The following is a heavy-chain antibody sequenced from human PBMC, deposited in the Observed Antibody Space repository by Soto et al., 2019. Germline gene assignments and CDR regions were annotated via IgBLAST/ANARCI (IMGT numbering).Heavy chain of an antibody. CDR2: INPNSGGT. CDR1: RYTFTGYY. CDR3: AADYYDSSGYYFGY. V-gene: IGHV1-2*02. Sequence: SVEVALKASRYTFTGYYMHWVRQAPGQGLEWMGWINPNSGGTNYAQKFQGRVTMTRDTSISTAYMELSRLRSDDTAVYYCAADYYDSSGYYFGYWGQGTLVTVSS. D-gene: IGHD3-22*01. J-gene: IGHJ4*02.